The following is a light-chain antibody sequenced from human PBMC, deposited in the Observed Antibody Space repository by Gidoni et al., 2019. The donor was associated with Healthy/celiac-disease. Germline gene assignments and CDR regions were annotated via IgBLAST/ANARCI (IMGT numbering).Light chain of an antibody. CDR2: KDS. CDR1: ALPKQY. Sequence: SYELTQPPSVSVSPGKTARITCSGDALPKQYAYWYQQKPGQAPVLVIYKDSERPSGISDRFSGASSGTTVTLTISGVQAEDEADYYCQSADSSGTYRVVFGGGTKLTVL. CDR3: QSADSSGTYRVV. V-gene: IGLV3-25*03. J-gene: IGLJ2*01.